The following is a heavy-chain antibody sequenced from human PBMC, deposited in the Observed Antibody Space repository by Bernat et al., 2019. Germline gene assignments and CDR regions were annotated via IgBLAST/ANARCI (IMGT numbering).Heavy chain of an antibody. V-gene: IGHV1-46*01. D-gene: IGHD3-10*01. J-gene: IGHJ6*02. CDR3: ARDPLLWFGELLPTKTYYYYYGMDV. Sequence: QVQLVQSGAEVKKPGASVKVSCKASGYTFTSYYMHGVRQAPGQGLEWMGIINPSGGSTSYAQKFQGRVTMTRDTSTSTVYMELSSLRSDDTAVYYCARDPLLWFGELLPTKTYYYYYGMDVWGQGTTVTVSS. CDR2: INPSGGST. CDR1: GYTFTSYY.